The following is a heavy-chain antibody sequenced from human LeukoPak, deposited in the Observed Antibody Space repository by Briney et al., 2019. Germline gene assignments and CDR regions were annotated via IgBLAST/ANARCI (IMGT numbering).Heavy chain of an antibody. CDR2: ISGSGGST. V-gene: IGHV3-23*01. D-gene: IGHD3-3*01. CDR1: GFTFSSYA. CDR3: AKGGQRGFLEWLLGYMDV. J-gene: IGHJ6*03. Sequence: RAGGSLRLSCAASGFTFSSYAMSWVRQAPGEGLEWVSAISGSGGSTYYADSVKGRFTISRDNSKNTLYLQMNSLRAEDTAVYYCAKGGQRGFLEWLLGYMDVWGKGTTVTVSS.